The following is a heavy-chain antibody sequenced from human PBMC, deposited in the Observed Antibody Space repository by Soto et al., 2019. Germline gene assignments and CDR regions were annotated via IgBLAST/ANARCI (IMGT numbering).Heavy chain of an antibody. Sequence: EVQLVESGGGLVQPGGSLRLSCAASGFTFSSYWMSWVRQAPGKGLEWVANIRQDGNEKYYVDSVKGRLTSSRDNAKNSLYLQMNSLSAEDTAVYYCARLAARQCLNFWGQGTLVPVSS. J-gene: IGHJ4*02. V-gene: IGHV3-7*04. CDR2: IRQDGNEK. D-gene: IGHD6-19*01. CDR1: GFTFSSYW. CDR3: ARLAARQCLNF.